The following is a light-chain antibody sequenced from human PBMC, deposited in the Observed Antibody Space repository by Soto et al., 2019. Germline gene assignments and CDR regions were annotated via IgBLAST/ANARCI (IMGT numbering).Light chain of an antibody. V-gene: IGKV1-39*01. Sequence: DIQMTQSPSTLSGSVGDRVTITCRASQTISSWLAWYQQKPGGAPKLLIYAASSLQSGVPSRFSGSGSGTDFILTISSLQPEDFATYYCQQSYSTPRDFGQGTRLEIK. J-gene: IGKJ5*01. CDR3: QQSYSTPRD. CDR1: QTISSW. CDR2: AAS.